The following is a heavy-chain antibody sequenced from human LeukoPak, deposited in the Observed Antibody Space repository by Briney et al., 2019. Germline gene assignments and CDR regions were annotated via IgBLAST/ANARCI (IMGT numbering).Heavy chain of an antibody. Sequence: PSETLSLTCTVSGGSISSYYWSWIRQPPGKGLEWIGYIYYSGSTNYNPSLKSRVTISVDTSKNQFSLKLSSVTAADTAVYYCARGLDYGSGSYYGAFDIWGQGTMVTVSS. J-gene: IGHJ3*02. D-gene: IGHD3-10*01. CDR3: ARGLDYGSGSYYGAFDI. CDR1: GGSISSYY. V-gene: IGHV4-59*01. CDR2: IYYSGST.